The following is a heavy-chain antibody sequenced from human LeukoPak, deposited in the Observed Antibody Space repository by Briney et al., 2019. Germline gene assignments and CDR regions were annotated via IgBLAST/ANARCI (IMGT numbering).Heavy chain of an antibody. D-gene: IGHD4-11*01. J-gene: IGHJ6*03. CDR3: ARAVSRYSNFAYYYYYIDV. CDR2: FYYSGST. Sequence: TSETLSLTCTVSGGSISSYYWSWVRQPPGKGLEWIGYFYYSGSTNYNPSLKSRVTISVDTSKNQFSLKLSSVTAADTAVYYCARAVSRYSNFAYYYYYIDVWGKGTTVTVSS. V-gene: IGHV4-59*01. CDR1: GGSISSYY.